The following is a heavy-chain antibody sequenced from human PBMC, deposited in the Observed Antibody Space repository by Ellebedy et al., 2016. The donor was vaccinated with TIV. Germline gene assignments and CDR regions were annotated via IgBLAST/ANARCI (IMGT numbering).Heavy chain of an antibody. V-gene: IGHV4/OR15-8*01. CDR2: IYYDGTA. J-gene: IGHJ4*02. D-gene: IGHD3-22*01. CDR1: GFTLSNYG. CDR3: GTRLHESSGSFIFDY. Sequence: ESLKISXAASGFTLSNYGMDWVRQAPGKGLEWIGEIYYDGTAHYNPSLKTPVTLSVDQSNNRFSLKLTSVTAADTAVYYCGTRLHESSGSFIFDYWGQGTLVTVSS.